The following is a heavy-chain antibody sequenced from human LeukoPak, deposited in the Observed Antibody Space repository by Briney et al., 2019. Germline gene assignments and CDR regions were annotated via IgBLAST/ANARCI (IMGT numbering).Heavy chain of an antibody. Sequence: SVKVSCKASGYTFTSYGISWVRQAPGQGLEWMGGIIPIFGTANYAQKFQGRVTITADESTGTAYMELSSLRSEDTAVYYCARLEVITTEDAFDIWGQGTMVTVSS. CDR1: GYTFTSYG. J-gene: IGHJ3*02. CDR3: ARLEVITTEDAFDI. CDR2: IIPIFGTA. D-gene: IGHD3-22*01. V-gene: IGHV1-69*13.